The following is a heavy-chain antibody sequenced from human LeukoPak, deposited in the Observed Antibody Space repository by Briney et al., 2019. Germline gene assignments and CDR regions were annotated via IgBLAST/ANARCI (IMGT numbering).Heavy chain of an antibody. CDR2: INHSGST. V-gene: IGHV4-34*01. Sequence: SETLSLTCAVYGGSFSGYYWSWIRQPPGKGLEWIREINHSGSTNYNPSLKSRVTISVDTSKNQFSLKLSSVTAADTAVYYCARHPRSDSSGWSINFDYWGQGTLVTVSS. CDR1: GGSFSGYY. J-gene: IGHJ4*02. D-gene: IGHD6-19*01. CDR3: ARHPRSDSSGWSINFDY.